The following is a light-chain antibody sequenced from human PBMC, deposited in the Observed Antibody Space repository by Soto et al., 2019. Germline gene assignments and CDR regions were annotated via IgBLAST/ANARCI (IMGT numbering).Light chain of an antibody. CDR1: QSVSSY. V-gene: IGKV3-11*01. CDR3: QQYGSSGT. CDR2: DAS. Sequence: EIVLTQSPAALSLSPGERATLSFRASQSVSSYLAWYQQKPGQAPRLLIYDASNRATGIPARFSGSGSGTDFTLTISSLEPEDFAVYYCQQYGSSGTFGQGTNVDIK. J-gene: IGKJ1*01.